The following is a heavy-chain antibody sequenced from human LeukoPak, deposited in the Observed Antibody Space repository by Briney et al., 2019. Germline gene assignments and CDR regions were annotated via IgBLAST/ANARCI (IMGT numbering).Heavy chain of an antibody. CDR3: AAPYCSSTSCYTVLAYYGMDV. V-gene: IGHV3-21*01. Sequence: GGSLRLSCEASGFTFDDYAMHWVRQAPGKGLEWVSSISSSSSYIYYADSVKGRFTISRDNAKNSLYLQMNSLRAEDTAVYYCAAPYCSSTSCYTVLAYYGMDVWGQGTTVTVSS. CDR2: ISSSSSYI. CDR1: GFTFDDYA. D-gene: IGHD2-2*02. J-gene: IGHJ6*02.